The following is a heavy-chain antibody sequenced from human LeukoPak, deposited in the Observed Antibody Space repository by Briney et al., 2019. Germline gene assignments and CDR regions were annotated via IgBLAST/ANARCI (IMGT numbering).Heavy chain of an antibody. CDR3: ARAASVDWCYFDY. Sequence: GASVKVSCKASGGTFSSYAISWVRQAPGQGLEWMGWINPNSGGTNYAQKFQGRVTMTRDTSISTAYMELSRLRSDDTAVYYCARAASVDWCYFDYWGQGTLVTVSS. CDR2: INPNSGGT. J-gene: IGHJ4*02. D-gene: IGHD3-9*01. CDR1: GGTFSSYA. V-gene: IGHV1-2*02.